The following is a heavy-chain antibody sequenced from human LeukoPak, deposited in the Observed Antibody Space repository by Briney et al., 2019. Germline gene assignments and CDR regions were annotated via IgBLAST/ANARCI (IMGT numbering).Heavy chain of an antibody. V-gene: IGHV4-39*07. Sequence: SETLSLTCTVSGGSISSSSHYWGWIRQPPGKGLEWIGSIYYSGSTYYNPSLKSRVTISIDTSRNQFSLKLSSVTAADTAVYYCALVRGVKEFSWFDPWGQGTLVTVSS. J-gene: IGHJ5*02. CDR3: ALVRGVKEFSWFDP. CDR2: IYYSGST. D-gene: IGHD3-10*01. CDR1: GGSISSSSHY.